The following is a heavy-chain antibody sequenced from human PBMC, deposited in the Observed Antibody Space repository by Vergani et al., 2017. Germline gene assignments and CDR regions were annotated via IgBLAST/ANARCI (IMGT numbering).Heavy chain of an antibody. CDR1: GDSIISRSYY. J-gene: IGHJ2*01. V-gene: IGHV4-39*01. CDR3: ASGKYYSDSTSHFRGRYFDV. Sequence: QMQLQESGPGLVKASETLSLTCTVSGDSIISRSYYWGWLRPPPGKGLEWSGSLYNSGHGDSSSSLKRRVTISADTSKNQFSLRLTSVTAADTAVYYCASGKYYSDSTSHFRGRYFDVWGRGTLVTVPS. CDR2: LYNSGHG. D-gene: IGHD3-16*01.